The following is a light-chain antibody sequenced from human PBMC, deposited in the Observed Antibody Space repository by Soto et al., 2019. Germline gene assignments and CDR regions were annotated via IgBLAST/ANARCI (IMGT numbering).Light chain of an antibody. J-gene: IGKJ1*01. CDR2: GAS. CDR1: QSVSIN. Sequence: TVLTQSPATLSVSPGERASLSGRASQSVSINLAWYQQKSGQAPRLLIDGASTRATGIPARFSGSRSGTEFPRTINSLQSEDSAHYCCQEYDNWPPEGTFGQGTKVDIK. V-gene: IGKV3-15*01. CDR3: QEYDNWPPEGT.